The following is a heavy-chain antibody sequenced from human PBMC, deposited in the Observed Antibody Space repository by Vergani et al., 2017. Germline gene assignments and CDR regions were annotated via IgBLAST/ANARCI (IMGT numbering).Heavy chain of an antibody. CDR3: TTTGRVWYCSSTSCYFYFDY. Sequence: EVQLVESGGGLVKPGGSLRLSCAASGFTFSNAWMSWVRQAPGKGLEWVGRIKSKTDGGTTNYASPVKGRFTISRDDSKNTLSLQMNSVNTEYTAVYCCTTTGRVWYCSSTSCYFYFDYWGQGTLVTVSS. D-gene: IGHD2-2*01. V-gene: IGHV3-15*01. CDR2: IKSKTDGGTT. CDR1: GFTFSNAW. J-gene: IGHJ4*02.